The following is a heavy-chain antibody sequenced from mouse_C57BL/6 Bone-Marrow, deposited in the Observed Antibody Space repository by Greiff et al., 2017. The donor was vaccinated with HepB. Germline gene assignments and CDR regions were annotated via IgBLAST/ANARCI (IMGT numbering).Heavy chain of an antibody. J-gene: IGHJ4*01. CDR1: GFNIKNTY. CDR2: IDPANGNT. Sequence: VQLQQSVAELVRPGASVKLSCTASGFNIKNTYMHWVQQRPEQGLEWIGRIDPANGNTKYAPKFQGKATITADTTANTAYLQLSSLTSEDTAIYYYYAYPYDAMDYWGQGTSVTVSS. V-gene: IGHV14-3*01. CDR3: YAYPYDAMDY. D-gene: IGHD2-4*01.